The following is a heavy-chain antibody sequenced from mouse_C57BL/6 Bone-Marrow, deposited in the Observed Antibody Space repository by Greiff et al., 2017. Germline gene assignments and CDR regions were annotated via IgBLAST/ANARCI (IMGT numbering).Heavy chain of an antibody. CDR1: GYTFTDYY. CDR3: ARGGT. J-gene: IGHJ2*01. D-gene: IGHD3-3*01. V-gene: IGHV1-76*01. Sequence: VQLQQSGAELVRPGASVKLSCKASGYTFTDYYINWVRQRPGQGLEWIARIYPGSGNTYYNEKFKGKGTLTAEKSSSTAYMQISSLTSEDSAVYFCARGGTWGQGTTLTVSS. CDR2: IYPGSGNT.